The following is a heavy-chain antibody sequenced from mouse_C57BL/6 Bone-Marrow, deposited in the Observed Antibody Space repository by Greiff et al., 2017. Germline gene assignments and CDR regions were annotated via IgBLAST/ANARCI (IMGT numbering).Heavy chain of an antibody. CDR1: GYTFTDYY. Sequence: QVQLQQSGPELVKPGASVKISCKASGYTFTDYYINWVKQRPGQGLQWIGWFFPGSGSTYYNEKCKVKATLTVDKSSSTDYMLLSSLTSEDSAVYFCARSSLYYSNYGGFAYWGQGTLVTVSA. J-gene: IGHJ3*01. D-gene: IGHD2-5*01. V-gene: IGHV1-75*01. CDR2: FFPGSGST. CDR3: ARSSLYYSNYGGFAY.